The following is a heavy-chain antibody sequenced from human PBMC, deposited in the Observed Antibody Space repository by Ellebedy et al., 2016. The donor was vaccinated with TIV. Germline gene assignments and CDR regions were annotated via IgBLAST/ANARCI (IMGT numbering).Heavy chain of an antibody. J-gene: IGHJ3*01. Sequence: GGSLRLSCGASGFSFRSYWMTWVRQAPGKGLEWVANINQGGSEKYYVDSVRGRFTISRDNAKNSLYLQMNSLGADDSAVYYCATDGSYGDYRSPAHAFEFWGQGTMVTVSS. V-gene: IGHV3-7*01. CDR3: ATDGSYGDYRSPAHAFEF. D-gene: IGHD4-17*01. CDR2: INQGGSEK. CDR1: GFSFRSYW.